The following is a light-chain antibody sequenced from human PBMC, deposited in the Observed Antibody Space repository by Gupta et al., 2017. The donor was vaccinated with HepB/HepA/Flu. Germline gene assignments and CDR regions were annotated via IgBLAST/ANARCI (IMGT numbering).Light chain of an antibody. V-gene: IGLV2-8*01. CDR2: EVR. CDR1: SSDVGGYVY. CDR3: SSYTSSNSWV. J-gene: IGLJ3*02. Sequence: HSALTQPPSASGSPGQSVTISCPGTSSDVGGYVYVSWYQQHPGKVPKLMIDEVRNRPSGVPYRVSGSKSGNTASLTVSGLQAEDEADYYGSSYTSSNSWVFGGGTRLTVL.